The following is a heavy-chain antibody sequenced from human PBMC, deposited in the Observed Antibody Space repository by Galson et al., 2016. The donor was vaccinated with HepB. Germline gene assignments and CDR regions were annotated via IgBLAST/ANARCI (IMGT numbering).Heavy chain of an antibody. J-gene: IGHJ4*02. CDR1: GGSLSGYY. V-gene: IGHV4-34*01. D-gene: IGHD5-18*01. CDR3: ARERADDYGYGGGDY. CDR2: ISHSGRT. Sequence: TLSLTCAVYGGSLSGYYGSWIRQPPGKGLEWIGEISHSGRTNYSPSLKSRVIISVDTSKNQFSLKLSSLTAADTAVYYCARERADDYGYGGGDYWGQGTLVTVSS.